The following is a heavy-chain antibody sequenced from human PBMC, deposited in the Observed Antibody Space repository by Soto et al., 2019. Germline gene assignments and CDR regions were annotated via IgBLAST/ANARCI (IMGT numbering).Heavy chain of an antibody. V-gene: IGHV2-5*02. Sequence: SGPTLVNPTETLTLTCSFSGFSLSAPGVGVGWVRQPRGQALEFLALIYWDDDQKFRPSLRNRLTISKDTSKNEVVLTMTNMDPVNSGTYYWVHTPNYRLGGLHYWGRGTLVTVSS. CDR3: VHTPNYRLGGLHY. J-gene: IGHJ4*02. CDR1: GFSLSAPGVG. D-gene: IGHD2-15*01. CDR2: IYWDDDQ.